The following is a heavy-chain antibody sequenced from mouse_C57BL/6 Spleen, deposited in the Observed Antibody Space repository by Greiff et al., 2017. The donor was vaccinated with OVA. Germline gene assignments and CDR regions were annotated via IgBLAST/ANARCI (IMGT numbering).Heavy chain of an antibody. CDR3: ARGSSGYMGFDY. J-gene: IGHJ2*01. V-gene: IGHV1-61*01. D-gene: IGHD3-2*02. Sequence: QVQLKQPGAELVRPGSSVKLSCKASGYTFTSYWMDWVKQRPGQGLEWIGNIYPSDSETHYNQKFKDKATLTVDKSSSTAYMQLSSLTSEDSAVYYCARGSSGYMGFDYWGQGTTLTVSS. CDR1: GYTFTSYW. CDR2: IYPSDSET.